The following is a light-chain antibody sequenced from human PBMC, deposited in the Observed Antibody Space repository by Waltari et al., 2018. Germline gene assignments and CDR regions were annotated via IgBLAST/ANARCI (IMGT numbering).Light chain of an antibody. CDR2: WAS. J-gene: IGKJ2*01. CDR1: QSVLYSSNNRNY. Sequence: DIVMTQSPDSLAVSLGERATINCKSSQSVLYSSNNRNYLAWYQQKPGQPPRLLIYWASTRESGVPSRFSGSGSGTDFTLTISSLQPEDFATYYCQQSYSTPPYTFGQGTKLEIK. V-gene: IGKV4-1*01. CDR3: QQSYSTPPYT.